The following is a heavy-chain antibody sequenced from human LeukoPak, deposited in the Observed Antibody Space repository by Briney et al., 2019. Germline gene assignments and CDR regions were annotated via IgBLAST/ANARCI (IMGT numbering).Heavy chain of an antibody. CDR1: GFSFSNFG. CDR3: AKVPLIAAPKHFDY. V-gene: IGHV3-23*01. CDR2: ITGSGGST. J-gene: IGHJ4*02. Sequence: GGPLRLSCAASGFSFSNFGMNGVRQAPGKGLEWISGITGSGGSTYYADSVKGRFTISRDNSKNTLYLQMNRLRAEDTAVYYCAKVPLIAAPKHFDYWGQGTLVTVSS. D-gene: IGHD6-13*01.